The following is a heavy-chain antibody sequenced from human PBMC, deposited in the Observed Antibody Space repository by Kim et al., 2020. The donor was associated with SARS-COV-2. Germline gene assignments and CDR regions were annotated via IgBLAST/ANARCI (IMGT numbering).Heavy chain of an antibody. Sequence: KGRFTISSDNSKNTLYLQMNSLRAEDTAVYYCAKGPRITMVRGVIGAFDIWGQGTMVTVSS. J-gene: IGHJ3*02. CDR3: AKGPRITMVRGVIGAFDI. V-gene: IGHV3-33*06. D-gene: IGHD3-10*01.